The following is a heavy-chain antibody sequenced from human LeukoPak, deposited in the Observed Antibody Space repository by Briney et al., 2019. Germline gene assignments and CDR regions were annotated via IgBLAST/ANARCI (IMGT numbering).Heavy chain of an antibody. Sequence: GGSLRLSCVASGFPFKGYWMSWVRQSPGKGLDWVAKIKPDGSGTNYLDAVKGRFTISRDNARDSLFMEMNNLRVDDTAVYYCARDGGELWPLDEWGQGILVTVSS. CDR3: ARDGGELWPLDE. CDR1: GFPFKGYW. J-gene: IGHJ4*02. V-gene: IGHV3-7*01. D-gene: IGHD3-10*01. CDR2: IKPDGSGT.